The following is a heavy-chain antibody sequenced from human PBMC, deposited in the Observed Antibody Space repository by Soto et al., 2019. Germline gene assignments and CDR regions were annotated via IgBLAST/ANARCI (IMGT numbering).Heavy chain of an antibody. J-gene: IGHJ4*02. CDR2: TGLSGRTT. D-gene: IGHD1-20*01. CDR1: GLSFSVST. CDR3: ATVHNTSRSFNY. V-gene: IGHV3-23*01. Sequence: GGSLRLSCVASGLSFSVSTMTWVRQAPGKGLEWVSTTGLSGRTTYYGDSVKGRFTVSRDNSRNTLDLQMGSLRAEDTAVYYCATVHNTSRSFNYWGRGTLVTVSS.